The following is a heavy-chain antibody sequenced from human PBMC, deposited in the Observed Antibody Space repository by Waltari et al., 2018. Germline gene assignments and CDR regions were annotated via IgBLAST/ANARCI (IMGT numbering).Heavy chain of an antibody. Sequence: QVQLHQWGAGLLKPSETLSLTCAVSGGSFSGSYWSWIRQPPGKGLEWIGEVDYSTSTNYNPSLASRVTVSIDTSKKRFSLKLTSVTAADTAVYYCARSPPAAAPIWGYDFWSQGSLFTVSS. CDR2: VDYSTST. J-gene: IGHJ4*02. D-gene: IGHD2-2*01. V-gene: IGHV4-34*01. CDR1: GGSFSGSY. CDR3: ARSPPAAAPIWGYDF.